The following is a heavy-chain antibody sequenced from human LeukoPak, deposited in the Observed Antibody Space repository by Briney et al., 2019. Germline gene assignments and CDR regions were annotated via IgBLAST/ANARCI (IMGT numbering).Heavy chain of an antibody. Sequence: GGSLRLSCAASGFTFSDSDIHWVRQAYGKGLEWVGRITTKTNNYATAYATSVKGRFTISRDDSEDTAYLQMNSLKIEDTALYYCTTYRRGHYWGQGTLVTVSS. V-gene: IGHV3-73*01. J-gene: IGHJ4*02. CDR2: ITTKTNNYAT. D-gene: IGHD1-26*01. CDR3: TTYRRGHY. CDR1: GFTFSDSD.